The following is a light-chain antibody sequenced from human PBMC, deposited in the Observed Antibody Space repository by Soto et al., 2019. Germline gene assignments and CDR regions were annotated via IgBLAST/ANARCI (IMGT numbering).Light chain of an antibody. V-gene: IGLV5-37*01. CDR3: MIWPRKAGL. J-gene: IGLJ3*02. CDR2: YHSDSDQ. Sequence: QPVLTQPPSSSAAPGESARLTCTLPSEISVHRFNIYWYQQKPGSPPRYLLYYHSDSDQGRGSGVPSRFSGSKDASANTGILLISGLQSDDEADYYCMIWPRKAGLFGGGTKLTVL. CDR1: SEISVHRFN.